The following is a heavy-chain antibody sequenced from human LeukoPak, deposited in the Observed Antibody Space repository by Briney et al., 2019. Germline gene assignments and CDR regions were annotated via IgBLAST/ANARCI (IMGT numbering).Heavy chain of an antibody. CDR3: AKVKTMIPSGDAFDI. J-gene: IGHJ3*02. D-gene: IGHD3-22*01. CDR1: GFTFSCYA. V-gene: IGHV3-23*01. CDR2: ISGSGGST. Sequence: GGSLRVSCAASGFTFSCYAMSWVRQAPGKGMEWVSAISGSGGSTYYADSVKGRFTISRDNSKNTLCLQMNSLAAEDTAVYYCAKVKTMIPSGDAFDIWGQGTMVTVSS.